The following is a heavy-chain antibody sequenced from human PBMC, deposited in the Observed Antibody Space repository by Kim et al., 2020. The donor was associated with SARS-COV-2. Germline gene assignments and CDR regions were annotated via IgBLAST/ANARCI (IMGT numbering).Heavy chain of an antibody. D-gene: IGHD6-19*01. V-gene: IGHV4-59*01. Sequence: NYIPSPKTRVTISVDTSKNQCSLKLRAVAAADTAVYYCARAASVAGVFDYWGQGTLVTVSS. CDR3: ARAASVAGVFDY. J-gene: IGHJ4*02.